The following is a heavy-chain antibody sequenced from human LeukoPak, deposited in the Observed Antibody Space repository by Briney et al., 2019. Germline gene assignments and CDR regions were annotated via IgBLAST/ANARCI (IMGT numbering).Heavy chain of an antibody. CDR2: INPNSGST. CDR1: GYTFTGYY. J-gene: IGHJ5*02. CDR3: ARERITMVRGAKSNWFDP. V-gene: IGHV1-2*02. D-gene: IGHD3-10*01. Sequence: GASVKVSCKASGYTFTGYYMHWVRQAPGQGLEWMGWINPNSGSTNYAQKFQGRVTMTRDTTISTAYMELSRLRSGDTAVYYCARERITMVRGAKSNWFDPWGQGTLVTVSS.